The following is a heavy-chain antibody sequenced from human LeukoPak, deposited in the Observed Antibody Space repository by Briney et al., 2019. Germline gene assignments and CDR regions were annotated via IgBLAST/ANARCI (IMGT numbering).Heavy chain of an antibody. CDR2: ISGSGGST. D-gene: IGHD7-27*01. CDR1: GFTFSSYG. CDR3: ARESWGPVGP. Sequence: SGGSLRHSCAASGFTFSSYGMHWVRQAPGKGLEWVSAISGSGGSTYYADSVKGRFTISRDNSKNTLYLQMNSLRVEDTAVYYCARESWGPVGPWGQGTLVTVSS. V-gene: IGHV3-NL1*01. J-gene: IGHJ5*02.